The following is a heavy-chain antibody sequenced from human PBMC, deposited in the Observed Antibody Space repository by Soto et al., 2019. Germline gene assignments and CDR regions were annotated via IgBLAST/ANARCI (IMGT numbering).Heavy chain of an antibody. CDR2: ITGSGGST. J-gene: IGHJ5*02. Sequence: GGSLRLSCAASGFTFSDYAVSWVRQAPGKGLAWVSFITGSGGSTYYADSVKGRFTISRDNSNDTLYLQMNSLRAEDTAVYYCAKDWSYAHPCNWFDPWGQGTLVTVSS. CDR3: AKDWSYAHPCNWFDP. CDR1: GFTFSDYA. V-gene: IGHV3-23*01. D-gene: IGHD4-17*01.